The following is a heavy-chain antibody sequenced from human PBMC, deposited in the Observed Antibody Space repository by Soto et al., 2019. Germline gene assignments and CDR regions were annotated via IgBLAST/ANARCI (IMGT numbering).Heavy chain of an antibody. J-gene: IGHJ2*01. Sequence: QVQLQESGPGLVKPSQTLSLTCTVSGGSISSGGYYWSWIRQHPGKGLEWIGYIYYSGSTYYNPSLKSRVTISVDTSKNQFSLKLSSVTAADTAVYYCARDRADIVATQKGATVTHPVYWYFDLWGRGTLVTVSS. CDR1: GGSISSGGYY. CDR3: ARDRADIVATQKGATVTHPVYWYFDL. D-gene: IGHD5-12*01. CDR2: IYYSGST. V-gene: IGHV4-31*03.